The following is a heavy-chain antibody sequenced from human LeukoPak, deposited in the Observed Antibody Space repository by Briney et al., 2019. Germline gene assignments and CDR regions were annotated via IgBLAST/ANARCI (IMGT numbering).Heavy chain of an antibody. J-gene: IGHJ4*02. CDR3: AKVWYCSGGSCDEY. D-gene: IGHD2-15*01. Sequence: GGSLRLSCAASGFTFSSYAMSWVRQAPGKGVEWGSAISGSGGSTYYADSVKGRFTISRDNSKNTLYLQMNSLRAEDTAVYYCAKVWYCSGGSCDEYWGQGTLVTVSS. V-gene: IGHV3-23*01. CDR2: ISGSGGST. CDR1: GFTFSSYA.